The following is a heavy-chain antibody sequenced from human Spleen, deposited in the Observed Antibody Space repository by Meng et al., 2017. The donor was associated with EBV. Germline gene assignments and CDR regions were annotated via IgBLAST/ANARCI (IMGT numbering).Heavy chain of an antibody. D-gene: IGHD5-24*01. V-gene: IGHV2-5*02. Sequence: HIPLKESCHTLVKPTQTLTLTCTLSWFSLTTSVVGVAWIRQPPRKAREWLALIYWDDDKRYRSSLKSRLTITKDTSKNEVVLTMINMDPVDTATYFCAHSMSTISFMDFDYWGQGTLVTVSS. J-gene: IGHJ4*02. CDR3: AHSMSTISFMDFDY. CDR1: WFSLTTSVVG. CDR2: IYWDDDK.